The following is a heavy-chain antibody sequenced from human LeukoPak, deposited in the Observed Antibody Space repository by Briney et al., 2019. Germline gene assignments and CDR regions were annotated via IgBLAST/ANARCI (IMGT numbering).Heavy chain of an antibody. D-gene: IGHD4-17*01. CDR2: IYYSGST. CDR3: ARDSDYGDYVRRLDY. V-gene: IGHV4-30-4*01. CDR1: GGSISSGDDY. J-gene: IGHJ4*02. Sequence: SETLSLACTVSGGSISSGDDYWSWIRQPAGKGLEWIGYIYYSGSTYYNPSLKSRVTISVDTSKNQFAPKLSSVTAADTAVYYCARDSDYGDYVRRLDYWGQGTLVTVSS.